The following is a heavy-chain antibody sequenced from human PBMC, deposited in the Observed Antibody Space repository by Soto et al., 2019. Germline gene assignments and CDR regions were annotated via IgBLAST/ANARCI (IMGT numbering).Heavy chain of an antibody. J-gene: IGHJ4*02. CDR1: GFTFSSYA. CDR3: AKQGGDALYFDY. V-gene: IGHV3-23*01. CDR2: ISGSGGST. Sequence: GGSLRLSCAGSGFTFSSYAMSWVRQAPGKGLEWVSAISGSGGSTYYADSVKGRFTISRDNSKNTLYLQMNSLRAEDTAVYYCAKQGGDALYFDYWGQGTLVTVSS. D-gene: IGHD2-21*02.